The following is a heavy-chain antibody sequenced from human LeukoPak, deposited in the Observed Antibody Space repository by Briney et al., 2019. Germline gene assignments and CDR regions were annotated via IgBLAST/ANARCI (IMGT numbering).Heavy chain of an antibody. CDR3: TREQDREASATVVGDY. V-gene: IGHV3-48*03. CDR1: GFTFSSYE. D-gene: IGHD4-23*01. J-gene: IGHJ4*02. Sequence: GGSLRLSCAASGFTFSSYEMNWVRQAPGKGLEWVSYISSSGSTIYYADSVKGRFTISRDNAKNSLFLQMNSLRAEDTAVYYCTREQDREASATVVGDYWGQGTLVTVSS. CDR2: ISSSGSTI.